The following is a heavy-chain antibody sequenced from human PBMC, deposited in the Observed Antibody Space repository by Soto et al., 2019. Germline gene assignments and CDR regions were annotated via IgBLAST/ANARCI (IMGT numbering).Heavy chain of an antibody. V-gene: IGHV4-59*05. Sequence: SETLSLTCTVSGGSISSYYWSWIRQPPGKGLEWIGSIYYSGSTYYNPSLKSRVTISVDTSKNQFSLKLSSVTAADTAVYYCASVRNRGYYYYYGMDVWGQGTTVTVSS. CDR2: IYYSGST. J-gene: IGHJ6*02. CDR1: GGSISSYY. D-gene: IGHD7-27*01. CDR3: ASVRNRGYYYYYGMDV.